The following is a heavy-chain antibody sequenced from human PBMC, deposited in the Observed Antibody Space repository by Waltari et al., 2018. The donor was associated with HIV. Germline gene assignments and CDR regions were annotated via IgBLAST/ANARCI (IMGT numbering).Heavy chain of an antibody. CDR3: AGAPNGDFSWLDP. CDR2: ISYSGSA. CDR1: GGSVTSSTYY. V-gene: IGHV4-39*07. Sequence: QLQLQASGPGLVKPSETLSLTCTVSGGSVTSSTYYWGWIRQAPGRGLEWIGAISYSGSAYYNPSLESRVTISLDTSKNQFSLKLQSVTAADTAVYYCAGAPNGDFSWLDPWGQGTLVTVSS. J-gene: IGHJ5*02. D-gene: IGHD4-17*01.